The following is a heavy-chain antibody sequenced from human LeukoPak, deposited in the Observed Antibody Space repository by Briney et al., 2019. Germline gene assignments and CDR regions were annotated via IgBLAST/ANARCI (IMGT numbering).Heavy chain of an antibody. V-gene: IGHV3-7*01. CDR3: AREWYYDSSGYFPGDWLDP. Sequence: GGSLRLSCAASGFTFSSYWMSWVRQAPGKGLEWVANIKQDGSEKYYVDSVKGRFTISRDNARNSLYLQMNSLRAEDTAVYYCAREWYYDSSGYFPGDWLDPWGQGTLVTVSS. CDR2: IKQDGSEK. J-gene: IGHJ5*02. CDR1: GFTFSSYW. D-gene: IGHD3-22*01.